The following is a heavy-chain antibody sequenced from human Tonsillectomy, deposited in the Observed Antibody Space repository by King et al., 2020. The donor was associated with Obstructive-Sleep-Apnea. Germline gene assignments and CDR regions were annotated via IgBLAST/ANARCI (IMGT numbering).Heavy chain of an antibody. Sequence: VQLVESGGRLVRPGGSLRLSCEVTGFNFRDYAMTWVRQAPGKGLEWVSAIRGNGDDTYSADSVKGRFSISRDKSKNTLYLQRSSLRVEDTAVYYCARRGDDYIWGYYFCDSGGQGTRVTVSS. V-gene: IGHV3-23*04. CDR3: ARRGDDYIWGYYFCDS. J-gene: IGHJ4*02. CDR2: IRGNGDDT. D-gene: IGHD3-16*01. CDR1: GFNFRDYA.